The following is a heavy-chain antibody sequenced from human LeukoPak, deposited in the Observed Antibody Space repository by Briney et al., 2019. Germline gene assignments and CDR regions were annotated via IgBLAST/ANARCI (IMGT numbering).Heavy chain of an antibody. Sequence: PGGSLRLSCTASGFIFCDYALSWVRQAPGKGLEWVGFIRSKAYGGTTEYAASVKGRFTISRDDSKSIAYLQMNSLKTEDTAVYYCTSGGSTMTRSGYWGQGALVTVSS. D-gene: IGHD5/OR15-5a*01. J-gene: IGHJ4*02. CDR3: TSGGSTMTRSGY. CDR2: IRSKAYGGTT. V-gene: IGHV3-49*04. CDR1: GFIFCDYA.